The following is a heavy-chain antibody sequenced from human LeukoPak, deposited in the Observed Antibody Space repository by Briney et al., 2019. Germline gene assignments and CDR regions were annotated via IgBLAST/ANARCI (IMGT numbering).Heavy chain of an antibody. CDR2: IWYDGSNK. D-gene: IGHD6-19*01. J-gene: IGHJ4*02. CDR1: GFTFSSYG. V-gene: IGHV3-33*01. Sequence: PGGSLRLSCAASGFTFSSYGMHWVRQAPGKGLEWVAVIWYDGSNKYYADSVKGRFTISRDNSKNTLYLQMNGLRAEDTAVYYCAREGDSSGWYSYFDYWGQGTLVTVSS. CDR3: AREGDSSGWYSYFDY.